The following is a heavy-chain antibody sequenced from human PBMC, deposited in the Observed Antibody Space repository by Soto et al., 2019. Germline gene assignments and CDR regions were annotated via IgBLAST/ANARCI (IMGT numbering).Heavy chain of an antibody. CDR3: ARDLWSGLRRPYYYYGMDV. Sequence: SEILSLTCTVSGGSISSGGYYWSWIRQHPGKGLEWIGYIYYSGSTYYNPSLKSRVTISVDTSKNQFSLKLSSVTAADTAVYYCARDLWSGLRRPYYYYGMDVWGQGTTVTVSS. V-gene: IGHV4-31*03. J-gene: IGHJ6*02. CDR2: IYYSGST. D-gene: IGHD3-3*01. CDR1: GGSISSGGYY.